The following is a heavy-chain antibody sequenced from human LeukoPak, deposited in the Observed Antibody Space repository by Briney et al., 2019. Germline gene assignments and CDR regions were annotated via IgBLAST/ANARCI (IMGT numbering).Heavy chain of an antibody. V-gene: IGHV3-21*01. CDR3: ARGGSSPYKYNAFDI. D-gene: IGHD2-2*01. Sequence: GGSLRLSCAVSGFTFSYYSMNWVRQAPGKGLEWISSISTSSSHIYYADSLKGRFTISRDNAKNSLYLQLNSLRAGDTAVYYCARGGSSPYKYNAFDIWGQGTMVTVSS. CDR1: GFTFSYYS. CDR2: ISTSSSHI. J-gene: IGHJ3*02.